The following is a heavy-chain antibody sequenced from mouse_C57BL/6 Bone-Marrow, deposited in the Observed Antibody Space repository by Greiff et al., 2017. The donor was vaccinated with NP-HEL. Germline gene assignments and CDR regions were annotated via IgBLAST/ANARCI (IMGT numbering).Heavy chain of an antibody. CDR2: ISDGGSYT. J-gene: IGHJ3*01. D-gene: IGHD1-1*01. V-gene: IGHV5-4*03. CDR3: AKSTVPAY. Sequence: EVNVVESGGGLVKPGGSLKLSCAASGFTFSSYAMSWVRQTPEKRLEWVATISDGGSYTYYPDNVKGRFTISRDNAKNNLYLQMSHLKSEDTAMYYCAKSTVPAYWGQGTLVTVSA. CDR1: GFTFSSYA.